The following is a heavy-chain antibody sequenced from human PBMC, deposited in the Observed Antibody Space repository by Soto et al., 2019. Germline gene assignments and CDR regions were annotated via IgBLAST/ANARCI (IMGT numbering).Heavy chain of an antibody. CDR3: ARAGYFVSSGDRPRRGSAFDI. CDR1: GGTFSSYA. CDR2: IIPIFGTA. Sequence: QVQLVQSGAEVKKPGSSVKVSCKASGGTFSSYAISWVRQAPGQGLEWMGGIIPIFGTANYAQKFQGRVTITADESTSTAYMELRGLRSEDTAVHYCARAGYFVSSGDRPRRGSAFDIWGQGTMVTVSS. V-gene: IGHV1-69*12. D-gene: IGHD3-22*01. J-gene: IGHJ3*02.